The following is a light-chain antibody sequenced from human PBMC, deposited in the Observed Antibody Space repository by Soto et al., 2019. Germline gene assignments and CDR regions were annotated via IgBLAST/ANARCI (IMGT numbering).Light chain of an antibody. J-gene: IGKJ1*01. CDR2: GSS. CDR3: QQANSYPWT. V-gene: IGKV1-12*01. Sequence: DIQMTQSPSSVSASVGDIVTITFRASQGVSDWVAWYQQKPGEAPKLLIYGSSSLLSGVPSRFSGTRSGTDFTLTISSLQPEDFATYYCQQANSYPWTFGQGTKVDIK. CDR1: QGVSDW.